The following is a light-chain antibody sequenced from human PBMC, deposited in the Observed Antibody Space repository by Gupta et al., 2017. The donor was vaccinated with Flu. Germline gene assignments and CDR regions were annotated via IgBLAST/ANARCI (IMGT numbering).Light chain of an antibody. CDR3: SSHAGRVTWV. Sequence: QSAPTQPRSVSGSPGQSVTISCTGSSNDVGGSNRVSWYQQRLGKAPKLILYDVTERPSGVPDRFSGSKSGNTASLTISGLQADDEADYYCSSHAGRVTWVFGTGTTVTVL. J-gene: IGLJ1*01. CDR2: DVT. CDR1: SNDVGGSNR. V-gene: IGLV2-11*01.